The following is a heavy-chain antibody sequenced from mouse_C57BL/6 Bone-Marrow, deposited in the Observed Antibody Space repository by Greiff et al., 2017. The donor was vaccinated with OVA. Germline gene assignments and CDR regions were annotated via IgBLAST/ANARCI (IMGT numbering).Heavy chain of an antibody. D-gene: IGHD2-1*01. CDR2: IDPNSGGT. CDR1: GYTFTSYW. Sequence: QVQLKQPGAELVKPGASVKLSCKASGYTFTSYWMHWVKQRPGRGLEWIGRIDPNSGGTKYNEKFKSKATLTVDKPSSTAYMQLSSLTSEDSAVYYCARKWVYGNYAMDYWGQGTSVTVSS. V-gene: IGHV1-72*01. CDR3: ARKWVYGNYAMDY. J-gene: IGHJ4*01.